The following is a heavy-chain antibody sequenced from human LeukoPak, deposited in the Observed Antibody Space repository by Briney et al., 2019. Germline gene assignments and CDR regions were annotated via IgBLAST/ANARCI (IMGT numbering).Heavy chain of an antibody. D-gene: IGHD3-9*01. J-gene: IGHJ4*02. CDR1: GGSFSGYY. Sequence: SETLSLTCAVYGGSFSGYYWSWIRQPPGKGLEWIGEINHSGSTNYNPSLKSRVTISVDTSKNQFSLKLSSVTAADTAVYYCARRSPYYDILTGYSQSPIDYWGQGTLVTVSS. CDR3: ARRSPYYDILTGYSQSPIDY. CDR2: INHSGST. V-gene: IGHV4-34*01.